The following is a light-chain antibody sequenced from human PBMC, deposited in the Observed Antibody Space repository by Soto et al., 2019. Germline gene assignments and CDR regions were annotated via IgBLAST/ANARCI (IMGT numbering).Light chain of an antibody. CDR3: KVYNSDSLYT. CDR1: QSISSW. Sequence: DIQMTQSPSTLSASVGDRVTITCRASQSISSWLAWYQQKPGKAPKLLIYKASTLEGGVPSRFSGSGSGTELTLTISSLQPDDFATYYCKVYNSDSLYTFGQGTKVEVK. CDR2: KAS. J-gene: IGKJ2*01. V-gene: IGKV1-5*03.